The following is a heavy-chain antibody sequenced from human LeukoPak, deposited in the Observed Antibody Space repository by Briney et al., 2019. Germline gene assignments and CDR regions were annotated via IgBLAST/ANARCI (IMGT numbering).Heavy chain of an antibody. J-gene: IGHJ4*02. Sequence: PSETLSLTCAVYGGSFSGYYGSWIRQPPGKGLEWIGEINHSGSTNYNPSLKSRVTISVDTSKNQFSLKLSSVTAADTAVYYWARGFGRYYYGSGSPDYWGQGTLVTVSS. V-gene: IGHV4-34*01. D-gene: IGHD3-10*01. CDR1: GGSFSGYY. CDR2: INHSGST. CDR3: ARGFGRYYYGSGSPDY.